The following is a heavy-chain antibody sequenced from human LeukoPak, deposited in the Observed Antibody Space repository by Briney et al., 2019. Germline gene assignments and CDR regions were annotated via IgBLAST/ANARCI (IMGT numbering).Heavy chain of an antibody. CDR3: ASSSYDFWSAPPGYYYMDV. CDR1: GGSISSYY. V-gene: IGHV4-4*09. Sequence: SETLSLTCTVSGGSISSYYWSWIRQPPGKGLEWIGYIYNSWSTIYNPSLKSPVPIPVDTSQNQSSFKLRPVTAADTAVNYLASSSYDFWSAPPGYYYMDVWGKGTTVTVSS. J-gene: IGHJ6*03. CDR2: IYNSWST. D-gene: IGHD3-3*01.